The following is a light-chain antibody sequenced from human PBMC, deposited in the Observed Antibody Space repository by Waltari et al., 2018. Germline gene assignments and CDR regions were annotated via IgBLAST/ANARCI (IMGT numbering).Light chain of an antibody. Sequence: DIQLTQSPSFLSASVGDRVTIPCRASQGITNYLAWYQQKPGKAPKLLIYAASALQSGVPSTFSGSGSGTEFTLTISSLQPEDFATYYCQHLNSYPITFGQGTRLEMK. CDR1: QGITNY. J-gene: IGKJ5*01. CDR2: AAS. V-gene: IGKV1-9*01. CDR3: QHLNSYPIT.